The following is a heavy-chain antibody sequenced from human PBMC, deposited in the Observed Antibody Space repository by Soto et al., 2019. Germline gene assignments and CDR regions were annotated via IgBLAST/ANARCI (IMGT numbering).Heavy chain of an antibody. V-gene: IGHV1-8*01. CDR1: GYTFTSYS. CDR2: MNPNSGNT. CDR3: ARGPYSSSWYQVNWFDP. J-gene: IGHJ5*02. D-gene: IGHD6-13*01. Sequence: GAVKVSCKADGYTFTSYSINWGRQATGQGLEWMGWMNPNSGNTGYAQKFQGRVTMTRNTPISTAYMELSSLRSEDTAVYYCARGPYSSSWYQVNWFDPWGQGTLVTVSS.